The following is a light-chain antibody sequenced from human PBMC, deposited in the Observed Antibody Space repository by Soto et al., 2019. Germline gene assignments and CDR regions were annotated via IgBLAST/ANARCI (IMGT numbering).Light chain of an antibody. Sequence: ILMTQAPATVSVSPGESGTLSCRASQNIYYNVAWYQHRPGQAPRLLIYRASTRAPGVPARFSGSGSGTEFTLTISSLQPEDFTVYSCLQYHNLWAFGQGTNV. V-gene: IGKV3-15*01. CDR3: LQYHNLWA. CDR1: QNIYYN. CDR2: RAS. J-gene: IGKJ1*01.